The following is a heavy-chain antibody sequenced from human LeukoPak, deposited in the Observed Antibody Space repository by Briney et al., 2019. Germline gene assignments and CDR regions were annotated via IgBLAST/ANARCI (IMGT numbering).Heavy chain of an antibody. Sequence: GASVKVSCKASGYTFIDQNMHWVRQAPGQGLEWMGIINPSGGSTSYAQKFQGRVTMTRDTSTSTVYMELSSLRSEDTAVYYCARGPMVGDWFDPWGQGTLVTVSS. D-gene: IGHD3-10*01. J-gene: IGHJ5*02. CDR2: INPSGGST. CDR3: ARGPMVGDWFDP. V-gene: IGHV1-46*01. CDR1: GYTFIDQN.